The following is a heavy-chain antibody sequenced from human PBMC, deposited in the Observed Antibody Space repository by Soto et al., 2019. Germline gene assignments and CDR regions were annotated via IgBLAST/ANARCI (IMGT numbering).Heavy chain of an antibody. CDR1: GFTFSSYG. CDR2: ISYDGSNK. J-gene: IGHJ4*02. D-gene: IGHD2-2*02. Sequence: GGSLRLSCAASGFTFSSYGMHWVRQAPGKGLEWVAVISYDGSNKYYADSVKGRFTISRDNSKNTLYLQMNSLRAEDTAVYYCAQDSAPILYCSSPTCYTRDFDYVGQGTLLTTSS. V-gene: IGHV3-30*18. CDR3: AQDSAPILYCSSPTCYTRDFDY.